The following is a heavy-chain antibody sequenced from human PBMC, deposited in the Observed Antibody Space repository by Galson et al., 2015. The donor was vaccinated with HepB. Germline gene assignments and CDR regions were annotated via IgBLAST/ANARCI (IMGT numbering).Heavy chain of an antibody. J-gene: IGHJ3*02. Sequence: SETLSLTCAVSGGSISSSNWWSWVRQPPGTGLEWIGEIHPRGRTNYNPSLKSRVIISLDKAKNQLSLKLTSVTAADTAVYYCAREGDELHTDNGDGAYDMWGQGTTVTVSS. V-gene: IGHV4-4*02. CDR1: GGSISSSNW. D-gene: IGHD4-17*01. CDR3: AREGDELHTDNGDGAYDM. CDR2: IHPRGRT.